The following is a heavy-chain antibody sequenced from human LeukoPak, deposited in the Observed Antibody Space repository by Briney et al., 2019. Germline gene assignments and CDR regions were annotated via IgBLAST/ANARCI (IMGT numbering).Heavy chain of an antibody. CDR1: GFTFSSYW. D-gene: IGHD1-26*01. J-gene: IGHJ4*02. V-gene: IGHV3-7*01. CDR2: IKQDGSEK. CDR3: ARVHSGSFYVVDY. Sequence: GSLRLSCAASGFTFSSYWMSWVRQAPGKGLDWVANIKQDGSEKYYVDSVKGRFTISRDNAKNSLYLQMNSLRAEDTAVYYCARVHSGSFYVVDYWGQGTLVTVSS.